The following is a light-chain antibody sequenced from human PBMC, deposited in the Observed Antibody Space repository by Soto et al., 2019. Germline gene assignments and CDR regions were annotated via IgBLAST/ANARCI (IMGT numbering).Light chain of an antibody. CDR2: AAS. CDR3: QKYNSAPWT. CDR1: LGITNY. V-gene: IGKV1-27*01. J-gene: IGKJ1*01. Sequence: DIQMTQSPSSLSASVGDRVTITCRASLGITNYLAWYQQKPGKAPNLLIYAASTLQSGVPSRFSGSGSGTYFTLTISSLQPDDVATYYCQKYNSAPWTFGQGTKVEIK.